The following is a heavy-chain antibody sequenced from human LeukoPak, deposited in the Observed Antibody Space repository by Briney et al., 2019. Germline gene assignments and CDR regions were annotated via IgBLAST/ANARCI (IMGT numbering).Heavy chain of an antibody. CDR1: GFTFSSYA. CDR2: ISYDGSNK. V-gene: IGHV3-30-3*01. CDR3: ARDDGARESPSYSGSYWGGGYFDY. Sequence: GGSLRLSCAASGFTFSSYAMHWVRRAPGKGREWVAVISYDGSNKYYADSVKGRFTISRDNSKNTLYLQMNSLRAEDTAVYYCARDDGARESPSYSGSYWGGGYFDYWGQGTLVTVSS. D-gene: IGHD1-26*01. J-gene: IGHJ4*02.